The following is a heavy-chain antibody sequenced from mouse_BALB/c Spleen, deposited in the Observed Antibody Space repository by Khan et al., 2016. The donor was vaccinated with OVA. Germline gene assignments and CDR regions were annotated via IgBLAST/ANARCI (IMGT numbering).Heavy chain of an antibody. V-gene: IGHV1S137*01. CDR3: ARPAYDGDYDY. J-gene: IGHJ2*01. Sequence: QVQLQQSGPELVRPGVSVKISCKGSGYTFTDYAMYWVKQRHAKSLEWIGLISTYSGNTNYNQKFKGKATMTVDKSSSTVYMELDRLTSEDSAIYYCARPAYDGDYDYEGQGTTLTVSS. D-gene: IGHD2-3*01. CDR2: ISTYSGNT. CDR1: GYTFTDYA.